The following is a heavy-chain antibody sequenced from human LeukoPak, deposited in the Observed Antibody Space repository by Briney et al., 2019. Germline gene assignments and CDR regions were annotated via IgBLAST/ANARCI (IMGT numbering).Heavy chain of an antibody. CDR1: GGTFSSYA. Sequence: GASVKVSCKASGGTFSSYAISWVRQAPGQGLEWMGWISAYNGNTNYAQKLQGRVTMTTDTSTSTAYVELRSLRSDDTAVYYCARLRNALDYWGQGTLVTVSS. CDR3: ARLRNALDY. CDR2: ISAYNGNT. J-gene: IGHJ4*02. V-gene: IGHV1-18*01. D-gene: IGHD3-16*01.